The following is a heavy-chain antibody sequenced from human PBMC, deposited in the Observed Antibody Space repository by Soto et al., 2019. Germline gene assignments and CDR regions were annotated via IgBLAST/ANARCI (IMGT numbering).Heavy chain of an antibody. CDR1: GFSLSTSGVG. D-gene: IGHD3-3*01. V-gene: IGHV2-5*02. J-gene: IGHJ4*02. Sequence: QITLKESGPTLVKPTQTLTLTCTFSGFSLSTSGVGVGWIRQPPGKALEWLALIYWDADKRYSPSLKSRLTITKDTTKHQVVLTLTNMHPVDAARYYCAHRRSGDPYYDFWSGTSPNSFDDWGQGTLVTVSS. CDR3: AHRRSGDPYYDFWSGTSPNSFDD. CDR2: IYWDADK.